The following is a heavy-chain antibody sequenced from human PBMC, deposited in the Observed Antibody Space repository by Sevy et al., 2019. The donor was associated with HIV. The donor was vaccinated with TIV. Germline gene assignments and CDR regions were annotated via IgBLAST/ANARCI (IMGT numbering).Heavy chain of an antibody. CDR2: ISSSGSTI. V-gene: IGHV3-11*01. D-gene: IGHD3-10*01. CDR1: GFTFSDYY. CDR3: ARGVVRGVIITFPDAFDI. J-gene: IGHJ3*02. Sequence: GGSLRLSCAASGFTFSDYYMSWIRQAPGKGLEWVSYISSSGSTIYYADSVKGRFTISRDNAKNSLYLQMNSLRAEDTAVYYCARGVVRGVIITFPDAFDIWCQGTMVTVSS.